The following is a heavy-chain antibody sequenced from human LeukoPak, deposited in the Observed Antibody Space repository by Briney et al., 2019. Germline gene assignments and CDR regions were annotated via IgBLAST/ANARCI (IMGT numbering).Heavy chain of an antibody. CDR1: GGSISSYY. Sequence: SETLSLTCTVSGGSISSYYWSWIRQSPVKGLEWIRYIFPSGSAFYNPSLESRVAISLDTSENQFSMRLNSVTAADTAVYYCARRNHYFYYMDVWGKGTTVTVSS. V-gene: IGHV4-4*09. J-gene: IGHJ6*03. CDR2: IFPSGSA. CDR3: ARRNHYFYYMDV.